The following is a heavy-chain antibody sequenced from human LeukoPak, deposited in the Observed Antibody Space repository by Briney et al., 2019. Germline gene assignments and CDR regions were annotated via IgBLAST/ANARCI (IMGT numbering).Heavy chain of an antibody. V-gene: IGHV1-46*01. CDR2: INPSGDST. CDR1: GYTFTSNH. Sequence: GASVKVSCKASGYTFTSNHIHWVRQAPGQGLEWMGVINPSGDSTSYAPNFQGRVTVTRDTSTSTVYMELSSLRSEDTAIYYCAKIAARDTGERYWGQGTLVTVSS. D-gene: IGHD6-6*01. J-gene: IGHJ4*02. CDR3: AKIAARDTGERY.